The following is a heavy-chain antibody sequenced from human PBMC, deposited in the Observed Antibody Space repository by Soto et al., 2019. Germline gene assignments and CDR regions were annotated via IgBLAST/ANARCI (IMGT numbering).Heavy chain of an antibody. Sequence: QVQLVQSGAELKKPGASVNISCTASGFTFSSHGMHWVRQAPGKGLEWVAVISSDERNKYYGDSVKGRFTISRDNSKNTLYLHMNSLRIEDTAVYYCAKDQNVLRFLEWLTALDYWGQGTLVTVSS. CDR1: GFTFSSHG. CDR3: AKDQNVLRFLEWLTALDY. CDR2: ISSDERNK. D-gene: IGHD3-3*01. V-gene: IGHV3-30*18. J-gene: IGHJ4*02.